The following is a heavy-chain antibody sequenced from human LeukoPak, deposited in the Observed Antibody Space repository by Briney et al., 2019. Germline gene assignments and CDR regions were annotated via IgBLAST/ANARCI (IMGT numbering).Heavy chain of an antibody. J-gene: IGHJ6*02. CDR3: ARDASYYYGMDV. D-gene: IGHD3-16*01. CDR1: GGTFSSYA. CDR2: IIPIFGTA. Sequence: ASVKVSCKASGGTFSSYAISWVRQAPGQGLEWMGGIIPIFGTANYAQKFQGRVTITADESTSTAYMELSSLRSEDTAVYYYARDASYYYGMDVWGQGTTVTVSS. V-gene: IGHV1-69*13.